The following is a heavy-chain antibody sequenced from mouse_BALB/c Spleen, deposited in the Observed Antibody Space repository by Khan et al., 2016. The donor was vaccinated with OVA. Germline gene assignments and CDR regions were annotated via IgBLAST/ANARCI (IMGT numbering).Heavy chain of an antibody. CDR3: RISTMNA. V-gene: IGHV14-3*02. CDR1: GYNIKDIY. J-gene: IGHJ2*01. CDR2: TDPANGNT. Sequence: IQLVQSGAELVKPAASLKLSCTASGYNIKDIYIHWVKQRPEKGLERIRRTDPANGNTKYDPKFQGKATITADTSSNTAYLQLSSLTSEDTAVYYCRISTMNAWGQGTTLTVSS.